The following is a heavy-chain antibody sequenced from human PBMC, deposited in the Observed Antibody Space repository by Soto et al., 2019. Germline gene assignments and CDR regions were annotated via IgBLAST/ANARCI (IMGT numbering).Heavy chain of an antibody. D-gene: IGHD3-22*01. CDR3: ARGKRSSGYYYLVGWFDP. V-gene: IGHV1-18*04. CDR2: INPNNGNT. CDR1: GYTFTDHY. J-gene: IGHJ5*02. Sequence: ASVKVSCKASGYTFTDHYLHWVRQAPGQGLEWMGWINPNNGNTNYAQKLQGRVTMTTDTSTSTAYMELRSLRSDDTAVYYCARGKRSSGYYYLVGWFDPWGQGTLVTVSS.